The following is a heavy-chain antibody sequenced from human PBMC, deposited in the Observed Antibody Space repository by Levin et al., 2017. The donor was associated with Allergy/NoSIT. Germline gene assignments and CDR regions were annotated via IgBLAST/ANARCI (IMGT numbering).Heavy chain of an antibody. V-gene: IGHV3-9*01. CDR1: GFSFYDYA. D-gene: IGHD3-3*01. J-gene: IGHJ6*02. Sequence: SLKISCATSGFSFYDYAMHWVRQAPGKGLEWVSGITWSDEILGYADSVKGRFTISRDGAKKSLILQMNSLRPEDAALYFCAKVRDTLRQDGGMDVWGQGTMVTVSS. CDR3: AKVRDTLRQDGGMDV. CDR2: ITWSDEIL.